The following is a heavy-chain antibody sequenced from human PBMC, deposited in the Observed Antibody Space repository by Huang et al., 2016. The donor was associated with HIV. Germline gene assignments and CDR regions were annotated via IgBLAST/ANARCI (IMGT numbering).Heavy chain of an antibody. CDR3: ARGFGINYNHEAFDV. CDR2: MNTKRGNV. V-gene: IGHV1-8*01. Sequence: QIQLAQSGAEVKKPGASVKVSCKASGYTFTNYDINGVRQASGKGSEWMGGMNTKRGNVGYTKKFQGRCAIVRNSSINTSYLEVTSLTSEDTAVYYCARGFGINYNHEAFDVWGQGTMVTVSS. CDR1: GYTFTNYD. J-gene: IGHJ3*01. D-gene: IGHD3-10*01.